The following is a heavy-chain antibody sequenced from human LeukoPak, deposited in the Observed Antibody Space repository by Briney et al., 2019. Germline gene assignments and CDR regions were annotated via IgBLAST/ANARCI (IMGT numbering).Heavy chain of an antibody. CDR1: GLAFSAYK. CDR3: VVDGSLGN. CDR2: ISTDGYTT. D-gene: IGHD2-15*01. V-gene: IGHV3-74*01. Sequence: GGSLRLSCAASGLAFSAYKMHWVRQAPRKGLVLVSRISTDGYTTDYADFVQGRFTVSRDNTKKTRSLEMNSLRAEDTAVYYCVVDGSLGNWGQGTMVTVSS. J-gene: IGHJ4*01.